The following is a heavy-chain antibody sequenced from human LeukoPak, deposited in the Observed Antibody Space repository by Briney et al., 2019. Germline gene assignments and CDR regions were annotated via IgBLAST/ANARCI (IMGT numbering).Heavy chain of an antibody. CDR2: ISSNGGST. J-gene: IGHJ3*02. V-gene: IGHV3-64*01. Sequence: PGGSLRLSCAASGFTFSSYAMHWVRQAPGKGLEYVSAISSNGGSTYYANSVKGRFTISRDNSKNTLYLQMGSLRAEDMAVYYCARGYLGAFDIWGQGTMVTVSS. CDR1: GFTFSSYA. D-gene: IGHD3-16*02. CDR3: ARGYLGAFDI.